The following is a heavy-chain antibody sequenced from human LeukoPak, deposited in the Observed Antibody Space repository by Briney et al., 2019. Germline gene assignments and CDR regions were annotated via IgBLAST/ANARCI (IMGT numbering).Heavy chain of an antibody. CDR3: AKGTRSIAAAGTRFDY. CDR1: GFTFSSYA. V-gene: IGHV3-23*01. CDR2: ISGSGGST. D-gene: IGHD6-13*01. J-gene: IGHJ4*02. Sequence: GGSLRLSCAASGFTFSSYAMSWVRQAPGKGLEWVSAISGSGGSTYYADSVKGQFTISRDNSKNTLYLQMNSLRAEDTAVYYCAKGTRSIAAAGTRFDYWGQGTLVTVSS.